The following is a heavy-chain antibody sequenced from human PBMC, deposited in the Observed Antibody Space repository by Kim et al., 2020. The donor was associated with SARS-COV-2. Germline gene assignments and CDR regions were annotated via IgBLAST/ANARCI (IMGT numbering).Heavy chain of an antibody. CDR3: AKQDSSGWYGLGGGFDY. CDR1: GFTFSSYG. V-gene: IGHV3-33*06. J-gene: IGHJ4*02. Sequence: GGSLRLSCAASGFTFSSYGMHWVRQAPGKGLEWVAVIWYDGSNKYYADSVKGRFTISRDNSKNTLYLQMNSLRAEDTAVYYCAKQDSSGWYGLGGGFDYWGQGTLVTVSS. CDR2: IWYDGSNK. D-gene: IGHD6-19*01.